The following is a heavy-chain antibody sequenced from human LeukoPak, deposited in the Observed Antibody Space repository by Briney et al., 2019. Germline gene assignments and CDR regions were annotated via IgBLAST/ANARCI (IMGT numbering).Heavy chain of an antibody. J-gene: IGHJ6*04. D-gene: IGHD6-19*01. CDR3: ARVDSSGWYYYYGMDV. CDR2: INSDGSST. Sequence: GGPLRLSCAASGSTFSGYWMHWVRQPPGKGLVWFSRINSDGSSTSYADSVKGRFTISRDNAKNTLYLQMNSLRAEDTAVYYCARVDSSGWYYYYGMDVWGKGTTVTVSS. V-gene: IGHV3-74*01. CDR1: GSTFSGYW.